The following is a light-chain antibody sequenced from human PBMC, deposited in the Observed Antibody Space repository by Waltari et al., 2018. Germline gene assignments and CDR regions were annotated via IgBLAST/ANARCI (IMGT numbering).Light chain of an antibody. CDR3: QQYNNWLRRT. Sequence: IVMTQSPATLSVSPGERATLSCRASQSVSSNLAWYQQKHGQAPRLLIYGASTRATGIPARFSGSGSGTEFTLTISSMQSEDFAVYYCQQYNNWLRRTFGQGTKLEIK. J-gene: IGKJ2*01. CDR1: QSVSSN. V-gene: IGKV3-15*01. CDR2: GAS.